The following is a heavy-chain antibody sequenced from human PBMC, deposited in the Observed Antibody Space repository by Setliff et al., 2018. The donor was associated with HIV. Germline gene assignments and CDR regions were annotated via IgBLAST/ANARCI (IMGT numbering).Heavy chain of an antibody. CDR3: ARPATGPYGAFDI. CDR1: GGTFSSYA. CDR2: IIPIFGTA. Sequence: SVMVSCKASGGTFSSYAISWVRQAPGQGLEWMGGIIPIFGTANYAQKFQGRVTITADESTSTAYMELSSLRSEDTAVYYCARPATGPYGAFDIWGQGTMVTVSS. V-gene: IGHV1-69*13. J-gene: IGHJ3*02. D-gene: IGHD4-17*01.